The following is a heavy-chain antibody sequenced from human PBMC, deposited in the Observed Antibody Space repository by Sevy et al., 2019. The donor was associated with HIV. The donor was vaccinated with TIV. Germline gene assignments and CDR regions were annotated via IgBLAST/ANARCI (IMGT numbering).Heavy chain of an antibody. D-gene: IGHD3-22*01. J-gene: IGHJ4*02. CDR3: ARNTMIVVDSFSLFDY. CDR2: IYYSGST. Sequence: SETLSLTCTVSGGSVSSGSYYWSWIRQPPGKGLEWIGYIYYSGSTNYNPSLKSRVTISVDTSKNQFSLKLSSVTAADTAVYYCARNTMIVVDSFSLFDYWGQGTLVTVSS. V-gene: IGHV4-61*01. CDR1: GGSVSSGSYY.